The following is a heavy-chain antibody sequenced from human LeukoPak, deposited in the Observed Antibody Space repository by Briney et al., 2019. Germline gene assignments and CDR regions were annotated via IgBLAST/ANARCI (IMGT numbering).Heavy chain of an antibody. CDR3: AGYYPGVMLAYWYFDL. D-gene: IGHD3-3*01. V-gene: IGHV4-39*01. J-gene: IGHJ2*01. CDR2: IYYSGST. CDR1: GGSISSSSYY. Sequence: SETLSLTCTVSGGSISSSSYYWGWIRQPPGKGLEWIGSIYYSGSTYYNPSLKSRVTISVDTSKNQFSLKLSSVTAADTAVYYCAGYYPGVMLAYWYFDLWGRGTLVTVSS.